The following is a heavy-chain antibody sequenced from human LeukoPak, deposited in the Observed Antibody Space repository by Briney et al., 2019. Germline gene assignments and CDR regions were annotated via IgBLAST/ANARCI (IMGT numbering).Heavy chain of an antibody. Sequence: GGSLRLSCAASGFTFSIAWMSWVRQALGKGLEWVGRIKSRGDGETRDYAAPVKDRFIISRDDSKNTLYLQMNSLRTEDTAIYYCAAVGEWLSNAFNTWGQGTLVTVSA. D-gene: IGHD3-3*01. CDR3: AAVGEWLSNAFNT. CDR2: IKSRGDGETR. CDR1: GFTFSIAW. V-gene: IGHV3-15*01. J-gene: IGHJ3*02.